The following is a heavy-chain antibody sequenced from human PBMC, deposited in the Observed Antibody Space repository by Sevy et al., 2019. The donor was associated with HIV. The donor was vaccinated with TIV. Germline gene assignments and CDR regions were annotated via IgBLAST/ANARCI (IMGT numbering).Heavy chain of an antibody. CDR2: IRSKAYGGTT. Sequence: GGSLRLSCTASGFTFGDYAMSWFRQAPGKGLEWVGFIRSKAYGGTTEYAASVKGRFTISREDSKSIAYLQMNSLKTEDTAVYYCTIDSGKRGLPIPVFDYWGQGTLVTVSS. J-gene: IGHJ4*02. CDR3: TIDSGKRGLPIPVFDY. CDR1: GFTFGDYA. V-gene: IGHV3-49*03. D-gene: IGHD2-21*01.